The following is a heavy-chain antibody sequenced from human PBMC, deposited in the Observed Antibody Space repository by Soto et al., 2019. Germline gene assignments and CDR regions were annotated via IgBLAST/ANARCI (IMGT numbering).Heavy chain of an antibody. CDR2: IYYSGST. CDR1: GGSISSSSYY. Sequence: QLQLQESGPGLVKPSETLSLTCTVSGGSISSSSYYWGWIRQPPGKGLEWIGSIYYSGSTYYNPSLKSRVTISVDTSKNQFSLKLSSVTAADTAVYYCARHAQRGRLEYQLLFREGNWFDPWGQGTLVTVSS. CDR3: ARHAQRGRLEYQLLFREGNWFDP. D-gene: IGHD2-2*01. V-gene: IGHV4-39*01. J-gene: IGHJ5*02.